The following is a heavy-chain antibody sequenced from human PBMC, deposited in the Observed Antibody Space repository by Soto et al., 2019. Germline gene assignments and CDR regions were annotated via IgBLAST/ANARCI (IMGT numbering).Heavy chain of an antibody. CDR3: ARLGYCSGGSCYPLDYYYGMDV. D-gene: IGHD2-15*01. J-gene: IGHJ6*02. Sequence: GASVKVSCKASGYTFTSYAMHWVRQAPGQRXEWMGWINAGNGNTKYSQKFQGRVTITRDTSASTAYMELSSLRSEDTAVYYCARLGYCSGGSCYPLDYYYGMDVWGQGTTVTVSS. CDR2: INAGNGNT. V-gene: IGHV1-3*01. CDR1: GYTFTSYA.